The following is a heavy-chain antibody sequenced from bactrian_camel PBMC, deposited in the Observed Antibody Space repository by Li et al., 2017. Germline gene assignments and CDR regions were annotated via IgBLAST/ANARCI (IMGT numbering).Heavy chain of an antibody. CDR3: TRETQWVGYHEMAEY. D-gene: IGHD5*01. J-gene: IGHJ4*01. Sequence: VQLVESGGGLVQAGGSMRLSCAASGFKMSTAFMRWVRQAPGKGLEWVATINYAGDSTYYADSVKGRFISSRDNSKNTVYLQLNGLKSEDTAMYYCTRETQWVGYHEMAEYWGQGTQVTVS. V-gene: IGHV3S40*01. CDR1: GFKMSTAF. CDR2: INYAGDST.